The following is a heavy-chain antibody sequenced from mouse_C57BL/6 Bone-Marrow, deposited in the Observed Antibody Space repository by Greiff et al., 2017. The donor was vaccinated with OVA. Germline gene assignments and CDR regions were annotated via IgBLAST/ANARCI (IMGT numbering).Heavy chain of an antibody. CDR2: ISSGSSTI. CDR3: ATPYYYGSSYWYFDV. CDR1: GFTFSDYG. V-gene: IGHV5-17*01. D-gene: IGHD1-1*01. Sequence: EVKLVESGGGLVKPGGSLKLSCAASGFTFSDYGMHWVRQAPEKGLEWVAYISSGSSTIYYADTVKGRFTISRDNAKNTLFLQMTSLRSEDTAMYYCATPYYYGSSYWYFDVWGTGTTVTVSS. J-gene: IGHJ1*03.